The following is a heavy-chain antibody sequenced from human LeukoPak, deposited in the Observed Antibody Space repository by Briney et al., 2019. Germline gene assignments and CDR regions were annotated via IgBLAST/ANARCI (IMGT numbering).Heavy chain of an antibody. V-gene: IGHV1-69*06. Sequence: ASVKVSCKASGGTFSSYAISWVRQAPGQGLERMGGIIPIFGTANYAQKFQGRVTITADKSTSTAYMELSSLRSEDTAVYYCARSERDGYYYGSGSSFDYWGQGTLVTVSS. CDR3: ARSERDGYYYGSGSSFDY. CDR1: GGTFSSYA. J-gene: IGHJ4*02. D-gene: IGHD3-10*01. CDR2: IIPIFGTA.